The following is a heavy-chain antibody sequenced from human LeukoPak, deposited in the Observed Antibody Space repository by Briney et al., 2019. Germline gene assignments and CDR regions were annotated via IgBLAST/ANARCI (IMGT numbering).Heavy chain of an antibody. CDR2: IYSGGST. V-gene: IGHV3-53*01. Sequence: GGSLRLSCAASGFTVSSNYMSWVRQAPGKGLEWVSVIYSGGSTYYADSVKGRFTISRDNSKNTLYLQMNSLRAEDTAVYYCARVTGTTALVDYYYYMDVWDKGTTVTVSS. D-gene: IGHD1-7*01. J-gene: IGHJ6*03. CDR1: GFTVSSNY. CDR3: ARVTGTTALVDYYYYMDV.